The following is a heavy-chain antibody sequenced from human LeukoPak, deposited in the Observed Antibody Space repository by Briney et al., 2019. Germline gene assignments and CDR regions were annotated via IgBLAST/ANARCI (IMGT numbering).Heavy chain of an antibody. Sequence: ASETLSLTCTVSGGSINDYYWSWIRQPPGEGLERIGNIYYSGTTSYNPSLESRVIISVDTSKNQFSLKLNSVTAADTAVYYCARDFLPPHYTATIRPDWYFDLWGRGTLVTVSS. V-gene: IGHV4-59*01. CDR2: IYYSGTT. J-gene: IGHJ2*01. D-gene: IGHD5-12*01. CDR1: GGSINDYY. CDR3: ARDFLPPHYTATIRPDWYFDL.